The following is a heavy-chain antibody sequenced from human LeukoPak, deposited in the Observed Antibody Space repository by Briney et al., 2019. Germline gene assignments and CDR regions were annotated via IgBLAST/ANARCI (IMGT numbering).Heavy chain of an antibody. CDR1: EFDFSSHA. V-gene: IGHV3-23*01. CDR3: AKKAQYNGNYPLDY. J-gene: IGHJ4*02. D-gene: IGHD1-26*01. CDR2: ISISGSKT. Sequence: QAEGSLRLSCAASEFDFSSHAMTWVRQAPGKGLEWVSAISISGSKTYYADSVKGRFTISRDNSKNTLYLQMNSLRAEDTALYFCAKKAQYNGNYPLDYWGQGTLVTVSS.